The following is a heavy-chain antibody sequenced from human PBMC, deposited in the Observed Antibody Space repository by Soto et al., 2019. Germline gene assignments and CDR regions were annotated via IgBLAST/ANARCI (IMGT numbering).Heavy chain of an antibody. CDR3: ACSRPQLDPYGRDV. V-gene: IGHV1-3*05. J-gene: IGHJ6*02. Sequence: QVQLVQSGAEEKKPGASVKVSCKASGYTFTSYAIHWVRQAPGQRLEWMGWINAGNGNTKYAQKFQGRVTITRDTSASTADMDVSSLRSEESAVYDCACSRPQLDPYGRDVWSHGTTVPVSS. CDR1: GYTFTSYA. D-gene: IGHD1-1*01. CDR2: INAGNGNT.